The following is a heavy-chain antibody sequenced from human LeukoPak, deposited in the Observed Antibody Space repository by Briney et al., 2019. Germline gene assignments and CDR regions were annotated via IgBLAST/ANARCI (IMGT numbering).Heavy chain of an antibody. CDR3: ASLYGSGSYLDY. CDR1: GVSVSSGSYY. J-gene: IGHJ4*02. Sequence: SETLSLTCTVSGVSVSSGSYYWSWIRQSPGKGLEWIGYIYDSGSTNYNSSLKSRVTISVDTSKNQFSLKLSSVTAADTAVYYCASLYGSGSYLDYWGQGTLVTVSS. V-gene: IGHV4-61*01. D-gene: IGHD3-10*01. CDR2: IYDSGST.